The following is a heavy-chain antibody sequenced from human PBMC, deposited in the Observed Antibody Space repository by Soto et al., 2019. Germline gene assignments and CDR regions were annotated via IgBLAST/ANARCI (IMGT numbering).Heavy chain of an antibody. CDR3: ARDQRQLASYYYYYYMDV. CDR1: GFTVSSNY. D-gene: IGHD6-13*01. CDR2: IYSGGST. J-gene: IGHJ6*03. V-gene: IGHV3-66*01. Sequence: EVQLVESGGGLVQPGGSLRLSCAASGFTVSSNYMSWVRQAPGKGLEWVSGIYSGGSTYYADSVKGRFTISRDNSKNTLYLQMNSLRAEDTAVYYCARDQRQLASYYYYYYMDVWGKGTTVTVSS.